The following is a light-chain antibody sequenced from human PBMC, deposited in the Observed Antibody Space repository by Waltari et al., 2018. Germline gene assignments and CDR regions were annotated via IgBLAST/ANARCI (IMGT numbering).Light chain of an antibody. J-gene: IGLJ2*01. V-gene: IGLV2-14*03. CDR2: DVS. Sequence: QSALTQPASVSGSPGQSITISCTGTSSDVGGYYYVSWYQQHPRQAPKLMIYDVSNRPSRVSNRFAGSKSCNTASLTIAGLQAEDEADYYGSSYTSSSTLIFGGGTKLTVL. CDR3: SSYTSSSTLI. CDR1: SSDVGGYYY.